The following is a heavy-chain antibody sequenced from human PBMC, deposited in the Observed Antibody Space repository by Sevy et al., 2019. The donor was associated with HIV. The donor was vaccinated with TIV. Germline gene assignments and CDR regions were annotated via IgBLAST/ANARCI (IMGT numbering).Heavy chain of an antibody. J-gene: IGHJ6*03. CDR1: GGTFSSYA. CDR2: IIPIFGTA. D-gene: IGHD3-22*01. V-gene: IGHV1-69*06. Sequence: ASVKVSCKASGGTFSSYAISWVRQAPGQGLEWMGGIIPIFGTANYAQKFQGRVTITADKSTSTAYMELSSLRSEDTAVYYCATVSGVYYGSSGAHYYYYYMDVWGKGTTVTVSS. CDR3: ATVSGVYYGSSGAHYYYYYMDV.